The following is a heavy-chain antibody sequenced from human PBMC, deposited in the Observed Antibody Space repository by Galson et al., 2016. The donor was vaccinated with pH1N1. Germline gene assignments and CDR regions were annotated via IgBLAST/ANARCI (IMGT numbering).Heavy chain of an antibody. Sequence: SVKVSCKASGGAFSAYAISWVRQAPGQGLEWIGGIIPIFGTPNYAQKFQGRVTITADESTSTHYMELSSLRSEDTAIYYCARRDEYFDTSGFQNWGQGTLVTVSS. J-gene: IGHJ4*02. CDR1: GGAFSAYA. CDR2: IIPIFGTP. V-gene: IGHV1-69*13. D-gene: IGHD3-22*01. CDR3: ARRDEYFDTSGFQN.